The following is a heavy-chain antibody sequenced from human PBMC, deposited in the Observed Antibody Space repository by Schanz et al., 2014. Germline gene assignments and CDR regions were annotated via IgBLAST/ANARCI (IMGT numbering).Heavy chain of an antibody. CDR2: ISDSGDST. CDR1: GFTFSDYY. V-gene: IGHV3-11*01. CDR3: AREDYGGNSGFAC. J-gene: IGHJ4*02. D-gene: IGHD4-17*01. Sequence: VQLVESGGGLVQPGGSLRLSCAASGFTFSDYYMTWIRQAPGKGLEWVSDISDSGDSTHYADSVKGRFTISRDNAKNSLFLQMNSLSAEDTAVYFCAREDYGGNSGFACWGQGTLVTVSS.